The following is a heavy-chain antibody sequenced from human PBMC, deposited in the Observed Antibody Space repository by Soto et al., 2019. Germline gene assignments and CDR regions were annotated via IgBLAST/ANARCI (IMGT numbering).Heavy chain of an antibody. V-gene: IGHV1-69*01. D-gene: IGHD3-16*01. CDR1: GGSFSNFV. J-gene: IGHJ4*01. CDR2: CIPNFGTP. Sequence: QVQLVQSGAEVKKPGASVKCSFKASGGSFSNFVIRWVRQAPGQGREWMGGCIPNFGTPKYAQKFQGKVTSTADETTRTAYLDMSGLKSEDTSVYYCARDVGGGARDPYWGHRTLVNVSP. CDR3: ARDVGGGARDPY.